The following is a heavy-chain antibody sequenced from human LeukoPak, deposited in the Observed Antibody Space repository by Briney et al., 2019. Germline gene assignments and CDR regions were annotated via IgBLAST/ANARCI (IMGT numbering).Heavy chain of an antibody. Sequence: ASVRVSCKASGYIFTNYDINWVRQAPGQGVEWMGWMNPNSGNTGYAQQFQGRLTMTRNTSISTAYMELSSLRSEDAAVYYCARGAVDVSCSGGSCYHLDYWGQGTLVTVSS. D-gene: IGHD2-15*01. V-gene: IGHV1-8*01. J-gene: IGHJ4*02. CDR2: MNPNSGNT. CDR3: ARGAVDVSCSGGSCYHLDY. CDR1: GYIFTNYD.